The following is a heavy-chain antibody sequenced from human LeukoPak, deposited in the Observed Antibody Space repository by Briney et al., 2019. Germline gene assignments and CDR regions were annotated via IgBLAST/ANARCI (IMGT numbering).Heavy chain of an antibody. V-gene: IGHV1-2*02. CDR2: IIPNSGGA. J-gene: IGHJ4*02. CDR1: GYTFTGYY. Sequence: ASVKVSCKASGYTFTGYYMHWVRQAPGQGPEWMGWIIPNSGGANYAQKFQGRVTMTRGTSISTAYMELSSLRSDDTAVYYCARDKSTTRHFDYWGQGTLVTVSS. CDR3: ARDKSTTRHFDY. D-gene: IGHD5/OR15-5a*01.